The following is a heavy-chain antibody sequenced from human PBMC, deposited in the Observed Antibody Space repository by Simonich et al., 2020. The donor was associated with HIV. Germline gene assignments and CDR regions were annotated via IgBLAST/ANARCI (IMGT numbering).Heavy chain of an antibody. J-gene: IGHJ4*02. Sequence: QVQLQPWGAGLLKPSETLSLTCAVYGGSFSGYYWSWIRQPPGKGLEWIGEINHSGSTTYNPSLKSRVTISVDTSKNQFSLKLNSVTAADTAVYYCARLYDSWVQGTLVTVSS. CDR2: INHSGST. CDR3: ARLYDS. V-gene: IGHV4-34*01. CDR1: GGSFSGYY.